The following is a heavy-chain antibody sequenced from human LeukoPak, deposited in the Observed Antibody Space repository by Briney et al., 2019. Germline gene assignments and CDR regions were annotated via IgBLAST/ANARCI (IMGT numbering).Heavy chain of an antibody. CDR2: ISSSGDTI. D-gene: IGHD5-24*01. J-gene: IGHJ3*02. V-gene: IGHV3-48*03. Sequence: GGSLRLSCTASGFNFSSFEMNWVRQAPGKGLKWVAYISSSGDTISYADSVRGRFTVSRDNTKDALHLQMNSLRAEGTAVYYCAKAEMATISPTDAFDIWGQGTMVTVSS. CDR3: AKAEMATISPTDAFDI. CDR1: GFNFSSFE.